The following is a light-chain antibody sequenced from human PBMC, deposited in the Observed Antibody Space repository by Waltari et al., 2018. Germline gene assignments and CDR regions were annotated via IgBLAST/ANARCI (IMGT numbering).Light chain of an antibody. CDR2: DVS. CDR3: CSFSHSSTNYV. J-gene: IGLJ1*01. CDR1: SSDVGAYNY. Sequence: QSALTQPASVSGSAGQSITISCTGTSSDVGAYNYVSWYQQHPGKAPKFIIYDVSYRPSGVSNRVSGAKSCNTASLTISGLQAEDEADYYCCSFSHSSTNYVVGTGTKVTVL. V-gene: IGLV2-14*03.